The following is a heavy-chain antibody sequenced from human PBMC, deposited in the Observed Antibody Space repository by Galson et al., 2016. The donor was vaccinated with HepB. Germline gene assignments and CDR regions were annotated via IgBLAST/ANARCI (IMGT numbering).Heavy chain of an antibody. CDR2: ISDDGNTA. CDR3: ARTVRYCCGVCPRPFDY. Sequence: SLRLSCAASGFTFSTYAMHWVRQAPGKGLEWVAVISDDGNTAYYADSVTGRFTISRDNSKNTLFLQMNSLRAEDTAVYYCARTVRYCCGVCPRPFDYWGQGTLVTVSS. V-gene: IGHV3-30-3*01. D-gene: IGHD2-21*02. CDR1: GFTFSTYA. J-gene: IGHJ4*02.